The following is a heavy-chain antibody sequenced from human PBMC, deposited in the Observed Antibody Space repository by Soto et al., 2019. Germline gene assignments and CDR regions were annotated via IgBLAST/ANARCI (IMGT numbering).Heavy chain of an antibody. V-gene: IGHV4-30-4*01. CDR3: ARALGGYFAY. Sequence: QVQLQESGPGLVKPSQTLSLTCTVSGGSITRGDYYWSWIRQPPGKGLEWIGYIYYKRSTYYNPAIKRRVTISVDTFKTQFSLRLNSVTAADTAVYYCARALGGYFAYWGQGALVTVSS. CDR1: GGSITRGDYY. J-gene: IGHJ4*02. CDR2: IYYKRST. D-gene: IGHD2-15*01.